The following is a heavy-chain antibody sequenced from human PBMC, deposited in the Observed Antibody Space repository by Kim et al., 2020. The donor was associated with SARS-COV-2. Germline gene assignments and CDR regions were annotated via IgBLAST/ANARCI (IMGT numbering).Heavy chain of an antibody. CDR1: GYTFTTSY. CDR3: ARDFSVHLSFEVDY. D-gene: IGHD3-16*01. Sequence: ASVKVSCKASGYTFTTSYIHWVRQAPGQGLEWMGIINPSGGSTNYAQTFQGRVTMTRDTSTSTVYMELSSLRYEDTAVYYCARDFSVHLSFEVDYLGPGTLVTVSS. J-gene: IGHJ4*02. CDR2: INPSGGST. V-gene: IGHV1-46*01.